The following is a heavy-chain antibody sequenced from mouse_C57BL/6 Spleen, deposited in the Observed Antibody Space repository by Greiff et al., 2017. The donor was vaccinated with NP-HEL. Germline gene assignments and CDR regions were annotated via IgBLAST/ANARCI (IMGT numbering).Heavy chain of an antibody. CDR1: GFTFSDYG. Sequence: EVKLVESGGGLVKPGGSLKLSCAASGFTFSDYGMHWVRQAPEKGLAWVAYISSGSSTIYYADTVKGRFTISRDNAKNTLFLQMTSLRSEDTAMYYCARGGLLLGYLDYWGQGTTLTVSS. D-gene: IGHD1-1*01. CDR3: ARGGLLLGYLDY. CDR2: ISSGSSTI. V-gene: IGHV5-17*01. J-gene: IGHJ2*01.